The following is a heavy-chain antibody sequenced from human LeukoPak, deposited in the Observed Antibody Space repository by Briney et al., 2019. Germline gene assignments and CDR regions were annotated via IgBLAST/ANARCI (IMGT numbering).Heavy chain of an antibody. D-gene: IGHD3-22*01. CDR1: GGSFSNYY. Sequence: SETLSLTCAVYGGSFSNYYWSWIRQPPGKGLEWIGEINHSGSTNYNPSLKSRVTISIDTSKNQFSLKLSSLTAADTAVYYCAGDSSGYYRFVAFDIWGQGQWSPSLQ. CDR3: AGDSSGYYRFVAFDI. J-gene: IGHJ3*02. V-gene: IGHV4-34*01. CDR2: INHSGST.